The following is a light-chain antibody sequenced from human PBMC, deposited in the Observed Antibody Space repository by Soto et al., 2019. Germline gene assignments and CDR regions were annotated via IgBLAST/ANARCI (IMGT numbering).Light chain of an antibody. CDR3: QHYNSYSEA. CDR1: QTISSW. CDR2: KAS. Sequence: DIQMTQSPSTLSGSVGDRVTITCRASQTISSWLAWYQKKTGKDPKLLIYKASTLKSGVPSRFSGSGSGTEFNLTISRLQTDDFATYECQHYNSYSEAFGQGTKVDIK. J-gene: IGKJ1*01. V-gene: IGKV1-5*03.